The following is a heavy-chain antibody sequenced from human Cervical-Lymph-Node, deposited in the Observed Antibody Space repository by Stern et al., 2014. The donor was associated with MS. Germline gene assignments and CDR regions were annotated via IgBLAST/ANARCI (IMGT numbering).Heavy chain of an antibody. CDR2: ISTYNGNR. V-gene: IGHV1-18*04. CDR1: GYTFTSYP. J-gene: IGHJ2*01. Sequence: QMQLVQSGDEVKKPGASVKVSCKASGYTFTSYPISWVRQAPGQGLEWMGWISTYNGNRNYAQKVQGRVTMTKDASTSTAYMELSSLRSDDTAVYYCARGVSDSSSWWDWYFDLWGRGTLVTVSS. D-gene: IGHD6-13*01. CDR3: ARGVSDSSSWWDWYFDL.